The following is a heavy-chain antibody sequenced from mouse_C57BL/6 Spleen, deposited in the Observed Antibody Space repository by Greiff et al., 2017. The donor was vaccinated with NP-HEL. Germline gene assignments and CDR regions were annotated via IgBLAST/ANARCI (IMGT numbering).Heavy chain of an antibody. V-gene: IGHV2-6-1*01. CDR3: ARHEVDYDDAMDY. CDR2: IWSDGST. CDR1: GFSLTSYG. D-gene: IGHD2-4*01. J-gene: IGHJ4*01. Sequence: VQRVESGPGLVAPSQSLSITCTVSGFSLTSYGVHWVRQPPGKGLEWLVVIWSDGSTTYNSALKSRLSISKDNSKSQVFLKMNSLQTDDTAMYYCARHEVDYDDAMDYWGQGTSVTVSS.